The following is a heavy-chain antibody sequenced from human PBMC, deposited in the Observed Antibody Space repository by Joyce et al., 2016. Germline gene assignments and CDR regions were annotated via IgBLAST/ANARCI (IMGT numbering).Heavy chain of an antibody. V-gene: IGHV1-2*06. CDR1: GNSFTDHY. J-gene: IGHJ3*02. CDR3: ARGPRPPYAFDI. Sequence: QVQLVQSGAEVKKPGASVKVSCKASGNSFTDHYVHWVRQAPGQGLQRMGRINPDSGGTSDAQKFQGRVTLTRDASIATAYMELSSLRSDDTAVYFCARGPRPPYAFDIWGQGTMVTVSS. CDR2: INPDSGGT.